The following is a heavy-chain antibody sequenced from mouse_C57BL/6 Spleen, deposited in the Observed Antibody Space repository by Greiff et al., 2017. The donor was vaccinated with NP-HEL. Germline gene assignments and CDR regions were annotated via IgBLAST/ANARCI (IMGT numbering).Heavy chain of an antibody. J-gene: IGHJ3*01. D-gene: IGHD2-3*01. CDR3: ARGGWLLPFAY. CDR1: GYAFSSSW. Sequence: QVQLKQSGPELVKPGASVKISCKASGYAFSSSWMNWVKQRPGKGLEWIGRIYPGDGDTNYNGKFKGKATLTADKSSSTAYMQLSSLTSEDSGVYLRARGGWLLPFAYWGQGALVTVSA. CDR2: IYPGDGDT. V-gene: IGHV1-82*01.